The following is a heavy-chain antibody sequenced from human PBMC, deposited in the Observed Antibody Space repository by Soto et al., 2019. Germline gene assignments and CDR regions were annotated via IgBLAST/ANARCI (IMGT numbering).Heavy chain of an antibody. CDR1: GFTFRTYD. Sequence: LRLSCADSGFTFRTYDMHWVRQAPGKGLEWVAFISYDGTNKYYGDSVKGRFTISRDNSKNTLYLQMTSLRAEDTALYYCAKGPPLDYWGQGTLVTVSS. CDR2: ISYDGTNK. V-gene: IGHV3-30*18. J-gene: IGHJ4*02. CDR3: AKGPPLDY.